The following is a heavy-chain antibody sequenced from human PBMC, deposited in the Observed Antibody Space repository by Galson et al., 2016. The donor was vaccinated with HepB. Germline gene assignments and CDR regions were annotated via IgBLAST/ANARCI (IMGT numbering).Heavy chain of an antibody. CDR3: ARGQWLFKRIDMFRGASDPKFDH. Sequence: SETLSLTCAVYGGSFSGSYWAWIRQPPGKGLEWIGEINHRGDTNYNPSVKSRVTISVDTSKNHLSLNLNSVTAADTAVYYCARGQWLFKRIDMFRGASDPKFDHWGPGTLVTVSS. V-gene: IGHV4-34*01. CDR2: INHRGDT. D-gene: IGHD3-10*01. CDR1: GGSFSGSY. J-gene: IGHJ4*02.